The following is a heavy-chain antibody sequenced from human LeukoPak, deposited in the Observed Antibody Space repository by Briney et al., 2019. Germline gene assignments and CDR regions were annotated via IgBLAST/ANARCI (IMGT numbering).Heavy chain of an antibody. V-gene: IGHV4-30-2*01. CDR1: GGSISSGGYS. Sequence: SQTLSLTCAVSGGSISSGGYSWSWIRQPPGKGLEWIGYIYHSGSTHYNPSLKSRVTISVDRSKNQFSLKLSSVTAADTAVYYCARAGGGGRNFDYWGQGTLVTVSS. D-gene: IGHD1-14*01. CDR2: IYHSGST. J-gene: IGHJ4*02. CDR3: ARAGGGGRNFDY.